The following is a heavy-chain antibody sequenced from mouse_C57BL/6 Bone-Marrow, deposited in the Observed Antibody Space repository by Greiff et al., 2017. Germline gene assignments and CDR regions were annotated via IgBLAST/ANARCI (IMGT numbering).Heavy chain of an antibody. J-gene: IGHJ2*01. CDR1: GFTFTSYW. CDR2: IDPSDSYT. V-gene: IGHV1-50*01. CDR3: ARGDGYGSY. Sequence: QVQLQQPGAELVKPGASVKLSCKASGFTFTSYWMQWVKQRPGQGLEWIGEIDPSDSYTNYNQKFKGKATLTVDTSSSTAYMQLSSLTSEDAAVDYCARGDGYGSYWGQGTTLTGSS. D-gene: IGHD2-2*01.